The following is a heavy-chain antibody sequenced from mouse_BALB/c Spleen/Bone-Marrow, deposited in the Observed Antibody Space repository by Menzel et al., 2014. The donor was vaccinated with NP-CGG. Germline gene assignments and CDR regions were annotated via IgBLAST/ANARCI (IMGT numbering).Heavy chain of an antibody. CDR3: ARYDGYFDY. CDR2: INPGSGST. Sequence: VQLQQSGAELVRPGTSVKVSCKASGYAFTDYLMEWLKQRPGQGLEWIGVINPGSGSTNYNEKFKDKPTLTADKSSSTAYMQLSSLTSDDSAVYFCARYDGYFDYWGQGTILTVSS. J-gene: IGHJ2*01. V-gene: IGHV1-54*01. D-gene: IGHD2-3*01. CDR1: GYAFTDYL.